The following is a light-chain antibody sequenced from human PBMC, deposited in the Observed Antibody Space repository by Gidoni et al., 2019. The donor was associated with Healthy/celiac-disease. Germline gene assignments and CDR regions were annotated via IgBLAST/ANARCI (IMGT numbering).Light chain of an antibody. Sequence: EIVLTQSPATLSLSPGERATLSCRASQSVSSYLAWYQQKPGQAPRLLIYDASNRATGIPARFSGSGSVTDFTLTISSLVPEDFAVYYCQQRSNWGLTFGGGTKVEIK. V-gene: IGKV3-11*01. CDR3: QQRSNWGLT. CDR2: DAS. CDR1: QSVSSY. J-gene: IGKJ4*01.